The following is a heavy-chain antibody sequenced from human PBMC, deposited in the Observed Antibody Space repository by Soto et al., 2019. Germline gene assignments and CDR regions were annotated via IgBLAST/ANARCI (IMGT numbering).Heavy chain of an antibody. CDR2: VYYRGRS. J-gene: IGHJ4*02. CDR3: VRQRTTVINQAYFDY. D-gene: IGHD4-4*01. CDR1: GGSVTNSSYY. Sequence: SETLALTCTVWGGSVTNSSYYWGWIRQSPWKGLEWIWSVYYRGRSYSKSSVKIRVTISVYTSKNQFYLNLNSVTASETAVYLCVRQRTTVINQAYFDYCGPGALVTVS. V-gene: IGHV4-39*01.